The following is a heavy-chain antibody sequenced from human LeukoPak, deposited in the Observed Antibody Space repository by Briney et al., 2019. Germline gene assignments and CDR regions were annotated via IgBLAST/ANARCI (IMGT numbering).Heavy chain of an antibody. V-gene: IGHV1-46*01. CDR2: INPSGGST. CDR1: GYTFTSYY. CDR3: ATIKRGYSYGFKLWFDP. J-gene: IGHJ5*02. D-gene: IGHD5-18*01. Sequence: ASVKVSCKASGYTFTSYYMHWVRQAPGQGLEWMGIINPSGGSTSYAQKFQGRVTMTRDTPTDTAYMEPSSLRSEDTAVYYCATIKRGYSYGFKLWFDPWGQGTLVTVSS.